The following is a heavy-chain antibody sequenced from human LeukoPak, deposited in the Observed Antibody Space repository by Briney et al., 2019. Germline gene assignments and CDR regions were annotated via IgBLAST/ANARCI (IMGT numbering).Heavy chain of an antibody. J-gene: IGHJ5*01. CDR1: GDSVSSDSAA. CDR3: ARAVAGTEGWFNS. CDR2: TYYRSKWYN. Sequence: SQTLSLTCAISGDSVSSDSAAWNWIRQSPSRGLEWLGRTYYRSKWYNDYSAFVKSRIVINPDTSKNQFSLQLNSVTPEDTAVYYCARAVAGTEGWFNSWGQGTLVTVSS. D-gene: IGHD1-1*01. V-gene: IGHV6-1*01.